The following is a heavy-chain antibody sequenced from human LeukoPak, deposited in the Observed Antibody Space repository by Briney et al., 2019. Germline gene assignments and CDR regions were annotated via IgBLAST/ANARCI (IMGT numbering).Heavy chain of an antibody. Sequence: GGSLRLSCAASGFTFSSYSMNWVRQAPGKGLEWVSSISSSSSYIYYADSVKGGFTISRDNAKNSLYLQMNSLRAEDTALYYCAKDAYYYDSSGYSPFDYWGQGTLVTVSS. CDR3: AKDAYYYDSSGYSPFDY. CDR2: ISSSSSYI. CDR1: GFTFSSYS. D-gene: IGHD3-22*01. J-gene: IGHJ4*02. V-gene: IGHV3-21*04.